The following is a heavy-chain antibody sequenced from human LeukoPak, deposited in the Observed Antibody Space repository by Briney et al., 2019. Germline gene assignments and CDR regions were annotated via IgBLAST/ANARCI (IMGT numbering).Heavy chain of an antibody. Sequence: GGSLRLSCAASGFTFSRYEMNWVRQAPGKGLVWVSRISSDGSSTNYADSVKGRFTISRDNAKNTLYLQMNSLSTEDTAVYYCARVRGYIYGYVYWGQGTLVTVSS. CDR3: ARVRGYIYGYVY. V-gene: IGHV3-74*01. J-gene: IGHJ4*02. CDR2: ISSDGSST. CDR1: GFTFSRYE. D-gene: IGHD5-18*01.